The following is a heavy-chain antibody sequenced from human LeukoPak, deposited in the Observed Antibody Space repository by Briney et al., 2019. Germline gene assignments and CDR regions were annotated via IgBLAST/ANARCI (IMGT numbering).Heavy chain of an antibody. Sequence: GGSLRLSCAASGFTFSSYGMHWVRQAPGKGLEWVAVISYDGSNKYYADSVKGRFTISRDNSKNTLYLQMNSLRAEDTAVYYCAKEQYYYDSSGYYDNWFDSWGQGTLVTVSS. CDR3: AKEQYYYDSSGYYDNWFDS. D-gene: IGHD3-22*01. J-gene: IGHJ5*01. CDR2: ISYDGSNK. V-gene: IGHV3-30*18. CDR1: GFTFSSYG.